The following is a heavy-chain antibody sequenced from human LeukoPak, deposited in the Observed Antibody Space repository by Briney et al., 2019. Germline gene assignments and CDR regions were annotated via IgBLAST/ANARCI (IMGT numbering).Heavy chain of an antibody. CDR2: ISSSGSTI. D-gene: IGHD2-2*01. CDR1: GFTFSSYE. Sequence: GGSLRLSCAASGFTFSSYEMNWVRQAPGKGLEWVSYISSSGSTIYYADSVKGRFTISRDNAKNSLYLQMNSLRAEDTAVYYCARNGYCSSTSCYPVYYFDYWGQGTLVTVPS. V-gene: IGHV3-48*03. J-gene: IGHJ4*02. CDR3: ARNGYCSSTSCYPVYYFDY.